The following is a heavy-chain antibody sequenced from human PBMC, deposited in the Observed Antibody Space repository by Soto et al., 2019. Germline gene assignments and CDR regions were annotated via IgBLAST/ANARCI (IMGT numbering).Heavy chain of an antibody. J-gene: IGHJ6*02. CDR3: ARLSAAVNYYYGMDV. Sequence: GESLKISSKGSGYNFTSYWIGWVRQMPGKGLEWMGIIYPGDSDTRYSPSFQGQVTISADKSISTAYLQWSSLKASDTAMYYCARLSAAVNYYYGMDVWGQGTTVTVSS. CDR1: GYNFTSYW. CDR2: IYPGDSDT. D-gene: IGHD6-13*01. V-gene: IGHV5-51*01.